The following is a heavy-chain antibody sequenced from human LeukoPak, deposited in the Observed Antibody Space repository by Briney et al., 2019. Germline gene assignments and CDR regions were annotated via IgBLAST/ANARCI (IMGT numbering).Heavy chain of an antibody. CDR3: ATDRYYYDSSGYSASRVQKGYFDD. Sequence: ASVKVSGKVSGYTLTELSMHWVRQAPGKGLEWMGGFDPEDGETIYAQKFQGRVTMTEDTSTDTAYMELSSLRSEDTAVYYCATDRYYYDSSGYSASRVQKGYFDDWGQGTLVTVSS. CDR1: GYTLTELS. D-gene: IGHD3-22*01. V-gene: IGHV1-24*01. CDR2: FDPEDGET. J-gene: IGHJ4*02.